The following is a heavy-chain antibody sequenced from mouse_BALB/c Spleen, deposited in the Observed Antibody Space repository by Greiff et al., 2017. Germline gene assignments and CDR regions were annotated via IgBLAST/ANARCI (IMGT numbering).Heavy chain of an antibody. J-gene: IGHJ3*01. CDR2: INSNGGST. CDR1: GFTFSSYY. V-gene: IGHV5-6-2*01. Sequence: VEPGGGLVQPGGSLKLSCAASGFTFSSYYMSWVRQTPEKRLELVAAINSNGGSTYYPDTVKGRFTITRDNAKNTLYLQMSSLKSEYTALYYGASPYYYGSSYAWCAYWGQGTLVTVSA. CDR3: ASPYYYGSSYAWCAY. D-gene: IGHD1-1*01.